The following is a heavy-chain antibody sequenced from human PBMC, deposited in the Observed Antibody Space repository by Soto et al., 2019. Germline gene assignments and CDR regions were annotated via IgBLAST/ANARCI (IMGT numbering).Heavy chain of an antibody. V-gene: IGHV4-34*01. D-gene: IGHD3-10*01. J-gene: IGHJ6*03. CDR3: ARGLLLGFGELSRLGGYSDDMEV. CDR1: GGSCSGYQ. Sequence: QVQLQQWGAGLLKPSETLSLTCAVYGGSCSGYQWTWIRQIPGKGLEWIGEINDSGNINYNPSLRSRVPILSDTPKKEISVRLSSVTAADADVYDCARGLLLGFGELSRLGGYSDDMEVWGKGTTVTVSS. CDR2: INDSGNI.